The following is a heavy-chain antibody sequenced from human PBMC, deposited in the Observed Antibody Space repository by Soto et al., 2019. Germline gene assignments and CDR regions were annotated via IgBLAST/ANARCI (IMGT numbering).Heavy chain of an antibody. CDR3: ARHSIVVVPAARDYYYYGMDV. CDR2: IYPGDSDT. CDR1: GYSFTSYW. V-gene: IGHV5-51*01. J-gene: IGHJ6*02. Sequence: GESLKNSCKGSGYSFTSYWIGWVRQMPGKGLEWMGIIYPGDSDTRCSPSFQGQVTISADKSISTAYLQWSSLKASYTAMYYCARHSIVVVPAARDYYYYGMDVWGQGTTVTVSS. D-gene: IGHD2-2*01.